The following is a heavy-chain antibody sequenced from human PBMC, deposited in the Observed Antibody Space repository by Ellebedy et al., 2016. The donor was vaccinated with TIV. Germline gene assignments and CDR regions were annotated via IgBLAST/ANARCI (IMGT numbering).Heavy chain of an antibody. CDR2: ISYHGSDK. CDR3: ARDPDAFGDQYFDL. D-gene: IGHD3-10*01. Sequence: GESLKISCAASGFTFSTYGMHWVRQAPGKGLEWASLISYHGSDKYYADSVKGRFTISRDNSKNTLDLQMNNLRTEDTAVYYCARDPDAFGDQYFDLWGQGTLVIVSS. V-gene: IGHV3-30*19. CDR1: GFTFSTYG. J-gene: IGHJ5*01.